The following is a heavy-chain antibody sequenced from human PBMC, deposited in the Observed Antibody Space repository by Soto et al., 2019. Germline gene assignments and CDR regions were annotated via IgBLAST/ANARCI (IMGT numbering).Heavy chain of an antibody. V-gene: IGHV4-34*01. CDR1: GGSFSGYY. D-gene: IGHD6-6*01. J-gene: IGHJ4*02. CDR3: ARGRDSSSSRSVVYFGY. CDR2: INHSGST. Sequence: PSETLSLTCAVYGGSFSGYYWSWIRQPPGKGLEWIGEINHSGSTNYNPSLKSRVTISVDTSKNQFSLKLSSVTAADTAVYYCARGRDSSSSRSVVYFGYWGQGTLVTVSS.